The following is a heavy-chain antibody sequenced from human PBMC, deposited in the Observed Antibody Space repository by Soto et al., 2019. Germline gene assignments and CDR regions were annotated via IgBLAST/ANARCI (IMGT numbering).Heavy chain of an antibody. CDR3: ARIHVVVVVAATQYYYYYGMDV. CDR1: GFSLSNARMG. CDR2: IFSNDEK. D-gene: IGHD2-15*01. J-gene: IGHJ6*02. Sequence: QVTLKESGPVLVKPTETLTLTCTVSGFSLSNARMGVSWIRQPPGKALEWLAHIFSNDEKSYSTSLKSRLTISKDTSKSQVVLTMTNMDPVDTATYYCARIHVVVVVAATQYYYYYGMDVWGQGTTVTVSS. V-gene: IGHV2-26*01.